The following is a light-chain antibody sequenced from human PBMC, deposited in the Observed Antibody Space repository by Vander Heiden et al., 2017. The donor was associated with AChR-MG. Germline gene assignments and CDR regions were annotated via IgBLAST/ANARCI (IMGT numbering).Light chain of an antibody. CDR1: QSVSSK. CDR3: LDDNDLHS. J-gene: IGKJ1*01. CDR2: GAS. V-gene: IGKV3-15*01. Sequence: EIVMTQSPATLSVSPGERATLSCRASQSVSSKLAWYQQKPGQAPRLLIYGASTRANAIPDRFSGSGSGTEFTLTSISLQSEDFAVYYWLDDNDLHSFGQGTKVEIK.